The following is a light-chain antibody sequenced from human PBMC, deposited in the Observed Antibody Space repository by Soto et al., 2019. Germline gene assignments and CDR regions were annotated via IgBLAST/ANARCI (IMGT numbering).Light chain of an antibody. Sequence: EIVMTQSPATLSVSPGERATLSCRASQSIGSTLSWYQQKPGQAPRLLIYGASTRATGIPAGFSGSGSGTEFTLTISSLQSEDFAVYYCHQYNRWPRTFGQGTKVDIK. J-gene: IGKJ1*01. CDR2: GAS. V-gene: IGKV3-15*01. CDR3: HQYNRWPRT. CDR1: QSIGST.